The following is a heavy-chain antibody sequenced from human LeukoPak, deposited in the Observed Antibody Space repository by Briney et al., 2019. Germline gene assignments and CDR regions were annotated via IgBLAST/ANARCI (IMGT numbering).Heavy chain of an antibody. V-gene: IGHV3-11*04. J-gene: IGHJ5*02. D-gene: IGHD3-10*01. Sequence: GGCLRLSCAASGFTFSDYYMSWIRQAPGKGLEWVSYISSSGSTIYYADSVKGRFTISRDNAKNSLYLQMNSLRVEDTAVYYCASDRSSLIRGVMGGPWGQGTLVTVSS. CDR2: ISSSGSTI. CDR1: GFTFSDYY. CDR3: ASDRSSLIRGVMGGP.